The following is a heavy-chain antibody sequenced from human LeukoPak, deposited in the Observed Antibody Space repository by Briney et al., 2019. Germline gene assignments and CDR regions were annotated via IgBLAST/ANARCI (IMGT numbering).Heavy chain of an antibody. CDR3: ASPRAGTLIYFDY. J-gene: IGHJ4*02. CDR2: IYYSGST. V-gene: IGHV4-59*01. D-gene: IGHD6-19*01. CDR1: GGSISSYY. Sequence: SETLSLTCTVSGGSISSYYWSWIRQPPGKGLEWIGYIYYSGSTNYNPSLKSRVTISVDTSKNQFSLKLSTVTAADTAVYYCASPRAGTLIYFDYWGQGTLVTVSS.